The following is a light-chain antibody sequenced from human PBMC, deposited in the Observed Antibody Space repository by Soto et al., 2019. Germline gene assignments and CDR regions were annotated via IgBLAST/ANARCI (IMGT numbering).Light chain of an antibody. CDR1: QSVRSSY. CDR3: QQYGDLYT. Sequence: EIVLTQSVGILSLSPGERATLSCRASQSVRSSYLAWYQQKPGQAPRPLIYGASSRATGIPDRFSGSGSGTDFTLTISRLEPEDFAVYYCQQYGDLYTFGQGTKVDIK. V-gene: IGKV3-20*01. J-gene: IGKJ2*01. CDR2: GAS.